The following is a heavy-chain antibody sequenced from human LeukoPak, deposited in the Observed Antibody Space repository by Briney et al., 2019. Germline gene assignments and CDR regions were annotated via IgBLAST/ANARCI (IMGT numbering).Heavy chain of an antibody. J-gene: IGHJ3*02. CDR3: AYSGSYTEDFDI. V-gene: IGHV3-30*03. CDR2: ISYDGSNK. CDR1: GFTFSSYG. Sequence: GRSLRLSCAASGFTFSSYGMHWVRQAPGKGLEWVAVISYDGSNKYYADSVKGRFTISRDNSKNTLYLQMNSLRAEDTAVYYCAYSGSYTEDFDIWGQGTMVTVSS. D-gene: IGHD1-26*01.